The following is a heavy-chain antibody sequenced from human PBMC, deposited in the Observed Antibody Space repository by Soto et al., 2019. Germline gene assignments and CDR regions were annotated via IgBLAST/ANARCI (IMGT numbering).Heavy chain of an antibody. CDR2: ISYDGSNK. V-gene: IGHV3-30-3*01. Sequence: PGGSLRLSCAASGFTFSSYAMHWVRQAPGKGLEWVAVISYDGSNKYYADSVKGRFTISRDNSKNTLYLQMNSLRAEDTAVYYCARGKWVSGSNPNYNYGMDVWGQGSAVT. CDR3: ARGKWVSGSNPNYNYGMDV. J-gene: IGHJ6*02. D-gene: IGHD3-10*01. CDR1: GFTFSSYA.